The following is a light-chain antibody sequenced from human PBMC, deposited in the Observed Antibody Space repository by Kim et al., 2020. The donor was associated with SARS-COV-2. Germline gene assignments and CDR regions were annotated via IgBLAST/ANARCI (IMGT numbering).Light chain of an antibody. J-gene: IGLJ3*02. CDR3: SSHSPSTASWL. Sequence: QSVLTQPASVSGSPGQSITISCTGTTSDVGGFDYVSWYQQHPDKAPRSIIYAVTKRPSGVSHRFSGSKSGDTASLTISGLQAEDEAVYYCSSHSPSTASWLFGGGTKVTVL. CDR2: AVT. V-gene: IGLV2-14*03. CDR1: TSDVGGFDY.